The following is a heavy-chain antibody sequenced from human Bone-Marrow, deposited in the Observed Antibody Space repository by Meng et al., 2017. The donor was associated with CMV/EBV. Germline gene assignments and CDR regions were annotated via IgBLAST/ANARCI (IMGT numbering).Heavy chain of an antibody. Sequence: CAVFAGSISSSNWWSCVRQPPGKGLEWIGEIYHSGSTNYNPSLKSRVTISVDKSKNQFSLKLSSVTAADTAVYYCARDAEVENWFDPWGQGTLVTVSS. J-gene: IGHJ5*02. V-gene: IGHV4-4*02. CDR3: ARDAEVENWFDP. D-gene: IGHD2-15*01. CDR2: IYHSGST. CDR1: AGSISSSNW.